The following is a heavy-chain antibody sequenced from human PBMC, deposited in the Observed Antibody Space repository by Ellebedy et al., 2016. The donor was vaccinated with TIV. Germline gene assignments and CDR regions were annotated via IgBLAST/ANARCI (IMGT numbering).Heavy chain of an antibody. V-gene: IGHV4-34*01. D-gene: IGHD3-16*01. CDR2: INPSGIT. CDR1: GGSLSGNF. J-gene: IGHJ5*02. Sequence: MPSETLSLTCAVYGGSLSGNFWTWIRQPPGKGLEWIGEINPSGITNYNPSLKSRVTMSVDMSKYQFALNLRSLTAADTAVYYCAKIGHTRAFNGWFDPWGQGALVTVSS. CDR3: AKIGHTRAFNGWFDP.